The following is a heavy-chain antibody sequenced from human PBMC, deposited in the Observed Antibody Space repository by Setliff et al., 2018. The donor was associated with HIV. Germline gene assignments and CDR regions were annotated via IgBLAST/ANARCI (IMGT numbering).Heavy chain of an antibody. CDR3: ARVPVSSYYYYMDV. J-gene: IGHJ6*03. D-gene: IGHD6-13*01. CDR1: GGTFGSFG. CDR2: ISASSVNT. Sequence: ASVKVSCKASGGTFGSFGISWVRQAPGQGLEWMGSISASSVNTNYTQGRVTMTTDISTSTAYMELRSLRSDDSAVYFCARVPVSSYYYYMDVWGKGTTVTVSS. V-gene: IGHV1-18*01.